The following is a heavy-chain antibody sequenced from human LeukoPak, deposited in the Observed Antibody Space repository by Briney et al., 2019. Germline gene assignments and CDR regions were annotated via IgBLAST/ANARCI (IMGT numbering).Heavy chain of an antibody. CDR3: ARDPVWGIIAVAGRENYFDY. Sequence: SETLSLTCTVSGGSISSSSYYWGWIRQPPGKGLEWIGSIYYSGSTYYNPSLKSRVTISVDTSKNQFSLKLSSVTAADTAVYYCARDPVWGIIAVAGRENYFDYWGQGTLVTVSS. CDR2: IYYSGST. J-gene: IGHJ4*02. V-gene: IGHV4-39*07. CDR1: GGSISSSSYY. D-gene: IGHD6-19*01.